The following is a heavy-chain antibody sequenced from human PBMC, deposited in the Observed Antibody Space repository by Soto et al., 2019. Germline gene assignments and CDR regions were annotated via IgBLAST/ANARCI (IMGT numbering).Heavy chain of an antibody. J-gene: IGHJ4*02. CDR2: IIPIFGTP. CDR3: AGRCDGTNCLAHFDY. V-gene: IGHV1-69*06. Sequence: SVKVSCKASGGTFNNYVINWVRQAPGQGLEWMAGIIPIFGTPNYAQKFQGRVTITADKSTSTAYMELSSLRSEDTAVYYCAGRCDGTNCLAHFDYWGQGTLVTVSS. CDR1: GGTFNNYV. D-gene: IGHD2-2*01.